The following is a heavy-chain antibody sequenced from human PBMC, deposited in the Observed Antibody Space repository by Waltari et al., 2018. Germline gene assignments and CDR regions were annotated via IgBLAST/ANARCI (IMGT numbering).Heavy chain of an antibody. V-gene: IGHV4-4*02. CDR2: IYQSVST. CDR3: ARDQAFDI. J-gene: IGHJ3*02. CDR1: GGSISSRNW. Sequence: QVQLQESGPGLVKPSGTLSLTCAVSGGSISSRNWWSWVRQPPGKGLEWVGEIYQSVSTNSNPALQSRVTISVDKSKNQFSLKLSSVTAADTAVYYCARDQAFDIWGQGTMVTVSS.